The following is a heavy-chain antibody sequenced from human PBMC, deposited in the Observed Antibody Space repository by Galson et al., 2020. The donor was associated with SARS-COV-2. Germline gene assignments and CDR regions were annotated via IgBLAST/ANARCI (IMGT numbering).Heavy chain of an antibody. CDR3: AKVGDTAMVTWGYYYYMDV. J-gene: IGHJ6*03. CDR2: IRYDGSNK. CDR1: GCTFSSYG. V-gene: IGHV3-30*02. D-gene: IGHD5-18*01. Sequence: GGALRLSCAASGCTFSSYGMHWVRQAPGKGLEWVAFIRYDGSNKYYADSVKGQLIISRDNSKNTLYLQMNSLRAEDTAVYYCAKVGDTAMVTWGYYYYMDVWGKGTTVTVSS.